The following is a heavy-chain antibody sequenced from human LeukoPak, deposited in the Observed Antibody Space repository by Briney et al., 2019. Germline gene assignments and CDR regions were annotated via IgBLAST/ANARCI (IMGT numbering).Heavy chain of an antibody. CDR3: ARGGIRGYSAFDNLDF. V-gene: IGHV4-59*01. D-gene: IGHD5-12*01. Sequence: SETLSLTCTVSGGSISSYHWSWIRQPPGKGLQWIGNIYYSGSTNYNPSLKSRVSMSVDTSKNQFSLTLTSVTVADTAFYYCARGGIRGYSAFDNLDFWGLGTHVTVSS. CDR1: GGSISSYH. CDR2: IYYSGST. J-gene: IGHJ4*02.